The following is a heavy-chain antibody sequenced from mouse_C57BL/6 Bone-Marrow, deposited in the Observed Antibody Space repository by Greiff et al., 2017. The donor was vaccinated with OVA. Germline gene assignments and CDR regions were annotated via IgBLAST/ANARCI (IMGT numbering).Heavy chain of an antibody. D-gene: IGHD2-3*01. Sequence: VQLQQSGAELVRPGTSVKLSCKASGYTFTSYWMHWVKQRPGQGLEWIGVIDPSDSYTNYNQKFKGKATLTVDTSSSTAYMQLSSLTSEDSAVYYCARSVYDGYYRRAMDYWGQGTSVTVSS. J-gene: IGHJ4*01. CDR3: ARSVYDGYYRRAMDY. CDR2: IDPSDSYT. V-gene: IGHV1-59*01. CDR1: GYTFTSYW.